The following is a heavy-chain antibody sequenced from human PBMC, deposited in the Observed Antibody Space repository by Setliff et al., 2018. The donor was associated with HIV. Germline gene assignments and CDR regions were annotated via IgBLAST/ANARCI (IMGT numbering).Heavy chain of an antibody. V-gene: IGHV3-7*01. CDR2: TKPDGTEK. CDR1: EFIFSNYW. Sequence: GGSLRLSCVASEFIFSNYWMNWVRQAPGKGLEWVANTKPDGTEKNYMDSVKGRFTISRDNAKRSLYLQMSSLRAEDTAVYYCAACSGDCFWGQGTLVTVSS. J-gene: IGHJ4*02. D-gene: IGHD2-21*02. CDR3: AACSGDCF.